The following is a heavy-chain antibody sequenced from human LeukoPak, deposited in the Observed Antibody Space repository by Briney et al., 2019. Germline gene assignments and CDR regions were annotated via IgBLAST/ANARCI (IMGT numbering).Heavy chain of an antibody. J-gene: IGHJ5*02. CDR3: ARGPASGSNFAWFDP. D-gene: IGHD3-10*01. Sequence: SETLSLTCAVYGGSLSNYYWSWIRQPPGKGLEWIGEINHSGSTNYNPSLKSRVTISVDMSKNQFSLELSYVTAADTAVYYCARGPASGSNFAWFDPWGQGTLVAVSS. CDR1: GGSLSNYY. CDR2: INHSGST. V-gene: IGHV4-34*01.